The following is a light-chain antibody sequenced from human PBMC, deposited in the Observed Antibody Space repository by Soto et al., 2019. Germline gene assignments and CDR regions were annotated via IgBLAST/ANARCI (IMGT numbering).Light chain of an antibody. Sequence: DIQMTQSPSTLSASVGDTVTITCRARQSISRWLAWYQQKPGKAPKLLIYDASILESGVPSRFSGSGSGTEFTLTISSLQPDDFATYYCQQYNSYRTFGQGTKVEIK. CDR3: QQYNSYRT. CDR2: DAS. J-gene: IGKJ1*01. CDR1: QSISRW. V-gene: IGKV1-5*01.